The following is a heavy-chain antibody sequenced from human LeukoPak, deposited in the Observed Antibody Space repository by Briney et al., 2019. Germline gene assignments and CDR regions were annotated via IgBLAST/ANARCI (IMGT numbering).Heavy chain of an antibody. J-gene: IGHJ4*02. CDR1: GGSITSSSYY. CDR3: ARDTVAGNYFDY. V-gene: IGHV4-39*02. D-gene: IGHD6-19*01. Sequence: SETLSLTCTVSGGSITSSSYYWGWIRQPPGKGLEWIGSIYHTGSTYYNPSLKSRVTISVDTSTNQFSLKLNSVTAADTAVYYCARDTVAGNYFDYWGQGTLVTVSS. CDR2: IYHTGST.